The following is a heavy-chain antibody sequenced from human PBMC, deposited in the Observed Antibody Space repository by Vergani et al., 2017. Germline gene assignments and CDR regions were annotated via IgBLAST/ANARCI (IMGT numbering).Heavy chain of an antibody. V-gene: IGHV3-23*01. D-gene: IGHD2/OR15-2a*01. J-gene: IGHJ4*02. CDR3: AREERSNTSPFVGD. Sequence: EVQLLESGGNLIQPGGSLRLSCVASGFNFSNSAMSWVRQTSGKGLEWVSAISGHGDRAYYADSVKGRFTISRDNSKNTVYLQMNSLKAEDRATYYCAREERSNTSPFVGDWGQGTLVTV. CDR1: GFNFSNSA. CDR2: ISGHGDRA.